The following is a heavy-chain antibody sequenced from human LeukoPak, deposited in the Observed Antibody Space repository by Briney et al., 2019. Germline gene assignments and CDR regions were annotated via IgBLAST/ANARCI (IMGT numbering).Heavy chain of an antibody. CDR2: ISSSSSYI. CDR1: VFTFRSYS. CDR3: ASGGVAEGADY. V-gene: IGHV3-21*01. D-gene: IGHD2-15*01. J-gene: IGHJ4*02. Sequence: GGSLRLSCAASVFTFRSYSMNWVRQAPGKGLEWVSSISSSSSYIHYADSVKGRFAISRDNAKNSLYLQMHSLKAEDTAVYYCASGGVAEGADYWGQGTLVTVSS.